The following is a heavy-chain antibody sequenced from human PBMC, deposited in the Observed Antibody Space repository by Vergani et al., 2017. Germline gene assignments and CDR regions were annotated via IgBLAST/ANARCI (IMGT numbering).Heavy chain of an antibody. Sequence: QLQLQESGPGLVKPSETLSLTCSVSGGSISSSSYYWGWIRQPPGKGLEWIGSIYYSGSTYYNPSLKSRVTISVDTSKNQFSLKLSSVTAADTAVYYCARADFRGSTSWILGYFEHWGQGTLVTVSS. J-gene: IGHJ4*02. CDR1: GGSISSSSYY. V-gene: IGHV4-39*01. D-gene: IGHD2-2*01. CDR3: ARADFRGSTSWILGYFEH. CDR2: IYYSGST.